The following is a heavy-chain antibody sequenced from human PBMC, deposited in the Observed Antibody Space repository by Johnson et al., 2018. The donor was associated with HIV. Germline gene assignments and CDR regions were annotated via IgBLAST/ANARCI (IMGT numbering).Heavy chain of an antibody. CDR1: GFTFSNYP. J-gene: IGHJ3*02. CDR2: ISFDGNNK. D-gene: IGHD4-17*01. Sequence: QVQLVESGGGVVQPGRSLRLSCAASGFTFSNYPMNWVRQAPGKGLEWVAVISFDGNNKYYADSVKGRFTILRDNSKNTLYLQMGSLRAEDMAVYYCARESTATRGDAFDIWGQGTMVTVSS. V-gene: IGHV3-30*14. CDR3: ARESTATRGDAFDI.